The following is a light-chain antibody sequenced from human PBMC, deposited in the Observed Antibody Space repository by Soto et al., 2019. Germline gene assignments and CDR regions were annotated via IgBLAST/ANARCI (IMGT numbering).Light chain of an antibody. CDR3: CSYAGSSTFV. V-gene: IGLV2-23*01. CDR1: SSDVGGYNL. J-gene: IGLJ1*01. Sequence: QSVQTQPASVSGSPGQSITISCTGTSSDVGGYNLVSWYQQHPGKAPKLMIYEDSKRPSGLSNRFSGSKSGNTASLTISGLQAEDEADYYCCSYAGSSTFVFGTGTKVTVL. CDR2: EDS.